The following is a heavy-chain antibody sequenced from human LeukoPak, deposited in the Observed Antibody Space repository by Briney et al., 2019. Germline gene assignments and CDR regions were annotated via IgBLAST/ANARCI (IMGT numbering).Heavy chain of an antibody. Sequence: SVKVSCKASGGTFSSYAISWVRQAPGQGLEWMGGIIPIFGTANYAQKFQGRVTITADESTSTAYMELSSLRSEDTAVYYCARAVVATTSAYYFDYWGQGTLVTVSS. CDR2: IIPIFGTA. V-gene: IGHV1-69*13. J-gene: IGHJ4*02. CDR1: GGTFSSYA. CDR3: ARAVVATTSAYYFDY. D-gene: IGHD5-12*01.